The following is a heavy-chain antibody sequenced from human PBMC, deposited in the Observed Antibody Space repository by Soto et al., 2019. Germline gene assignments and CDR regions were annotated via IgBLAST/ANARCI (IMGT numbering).Heavy chain of an antibody. CDR2: IYSGGST. CDR1: GFTVSSNY. Sequence: GGSLRLSCAASGFTVSSNYMSWVRQAPGKGLEWVSVIYSGGSTYYADSVKGRFTISRHNSKNTLYLQMNSLRAEDTAVYYCATPRGYCSGGSCYSGAFDIWGQGTMVTVSS. CDR3: ATPRGYCSGGSCYSGAFDI. V-gene: IGHV3-53*04. D-gene: IGHD2-15*01. J-gene: IGHJ3*02.